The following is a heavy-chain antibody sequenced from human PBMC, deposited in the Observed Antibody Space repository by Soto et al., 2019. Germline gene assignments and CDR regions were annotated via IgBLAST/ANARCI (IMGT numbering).Heavy chain of an antibody. Sequence: SETLSLTCTVSGGSISSYYWSWIRQPPGKGLEWIGYIYYSGSTNYNPSLKSRVTISVDTSKNQFSLKLSSVTAADTAAYYCARGLYCAWLEWDAFNFWRQVTMITVSS. V-gene: IGHV4-59*01. CDR2: IYYSGST. CDR3: ARGLYCAWLEWDAFNF. CDR1: GGSISSYY. J-gene: IGHJ3*01. D-gene: IGHD3-9*01.